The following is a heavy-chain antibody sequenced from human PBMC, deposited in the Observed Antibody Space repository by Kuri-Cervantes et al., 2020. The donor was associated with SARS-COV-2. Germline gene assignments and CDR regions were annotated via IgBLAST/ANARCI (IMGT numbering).Heavy chain of an antibody. V-gene: IGHV3-30*03. J-gene: IGHJ6*03. Sequence: GESLKISCAASGSTFSSYGMYWVRQAPGKGLEWVALISYDVSDQYYADSVKGRFTISRDNSKNTLYLEMNSLRAEDTAVYFCAREGSGPYYYYYYYMDVWGKGTTVTVSS. D-gene: IGHD6-19*01. CDR1: GSTFSSYG. CDR2: ISYDVSDQ. CDR3: AREGSGPYYYYYYYMDV.